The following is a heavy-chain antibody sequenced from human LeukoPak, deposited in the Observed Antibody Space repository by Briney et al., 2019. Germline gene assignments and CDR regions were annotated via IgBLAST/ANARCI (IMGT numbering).Heavy chain of an antibody. CDR1: GYTFSGYY. Sequence: GASVKVSCKGSGYTFSGYYMHWVRQAPGQGLEWMRWINYNSGATNYAQALQGRVTMTRDTSITIFYMELSSLRSDDTAVYYCARALRYDDSSGYYAYWGQGTLVTVSS. D-gene: IGHD3-22*01. CDR2: INYNSGAT. J-gene: IGHJ4*02. V-gene: IGHV1-2*02. CDR3: ARALRYDDSSGYYAY.